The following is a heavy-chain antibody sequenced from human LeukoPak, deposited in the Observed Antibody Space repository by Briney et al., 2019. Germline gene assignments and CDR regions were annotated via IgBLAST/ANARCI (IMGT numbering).Heavy chain of an antibody. CDR2: MNPNNGNT. J-gene: IGHJ6*03. CDR3: ARFANYMDV. Sequence: GASVKVSCKASGYTFTSYDINWVRQAPGQGLEWMGWMNPNNGNTGYAQKFQGRVTITRNASISTAYMELSSLRSEDTAVYYCARFANYMDVWGKGTTVTVSS. CDR1: GYTFTSYD. V-gene: IGHV1-8*03.